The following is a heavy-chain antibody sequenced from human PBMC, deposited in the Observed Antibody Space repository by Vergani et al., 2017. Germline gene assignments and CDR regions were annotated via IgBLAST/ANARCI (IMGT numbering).Heavy chain of an antibody. V-gene: IGHV1-69*01. CDR3: AEGGVYYDILTGYSRPAYYFDY. D-gene: IGHD3-9*01. CDR2: IIPIFGTA. CDR1: GGTFSSYA. J-gene: IGHJ4*02. Sequence: QVLLVQSGAEVKKPGSSVKVSCKASGGTFSSYAISWVRQAPGQGLEWMGGIIPIFGTANYAQKFQGRVTITADESTSTAYMELSSLRSEDTAVYYCAEGGVYYDILTGYSRPAYYFDYWGQGTLVTVSS.